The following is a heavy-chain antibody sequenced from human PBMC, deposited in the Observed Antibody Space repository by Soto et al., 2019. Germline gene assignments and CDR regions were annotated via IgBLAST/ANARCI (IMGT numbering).Heavy chain of an antibody. D-gene: IGHD6-6*01. CDR2: IYPSEPYT. J-gene: IGHJ3*02. V-gene: IGHV5-10-1*01. Sequence: GESLKISCQGSGYSFISYWIRCGRKMPGKGHQLMVRIYPSEPYTNYSLSLQGHFTISTDKSMYTSYLQLSSLNASDTALYYRARGLIAARLDRPRTYPNAFDIWGQGTRVTVSS. CDR3: ARGLIAARLDRPRTYPNAFDI. CDR1: GYSFISYW.